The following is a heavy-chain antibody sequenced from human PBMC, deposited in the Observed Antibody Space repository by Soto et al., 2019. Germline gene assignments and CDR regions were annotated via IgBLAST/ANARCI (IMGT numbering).Heavy chain of an antibody. CDR2: IIPILGIA. V-gene: IGHV1-69*04. CDR3: AREGELLNIPVVPAALGQLGGMDV. D-gene: IGHD2-2*01. CDR1: GGTFSSYA. Sequence: ASVKVSCKASGGTFSSYAISWVRQAPGQGLEWMGRIIPILGIANYAQKFQGRVTITADKSTSTAYMELSSLRSEDTAVYYCAREGELLNIPVVPAALGQLGGMDVWGQGTTVTVSS. J-gene: IGHJ6*02.